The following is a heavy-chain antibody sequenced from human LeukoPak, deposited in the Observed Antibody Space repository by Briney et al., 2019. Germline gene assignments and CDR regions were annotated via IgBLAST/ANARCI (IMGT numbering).Heavy chain of an antibody. V-gene: IGHV4-39*01. CDR2: IYYSGST. CDR1: GGSISSSSYY. D-gene: IGHD2-15*01. J-gene: IGHJ4*02. CDR3: ASDQAASFDY. Sequence: PSETLSLTCTVSGGSISSSSYYWGWIRQPPGKGLEWIGSIYYSGSTYYNPSLKSRVTISVDTSKNQFSLQLSSVTAADTAVYYCASDQAASFDYWGQGTLVTVSS.